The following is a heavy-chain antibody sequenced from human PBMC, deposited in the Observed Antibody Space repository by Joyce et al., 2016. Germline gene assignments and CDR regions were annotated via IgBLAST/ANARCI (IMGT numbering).Heavy chain of an antibody. CDR3: ARDVLTTVTKAYGY. D-gene: IGHD4-11*01. J-gene: IGHJ4*02. V-gene: IGHV3-21*01. CDR1: GFIFGSYS. Sequence: EVQLVESGGGLVKPGESLRLSCTASGFIFGSYSMTWVRQAPGKGREWVSSISRDNTYIFHADSVKGRFTISRDNARNSLYLQMNSLRAEDTAVYYCARDVLTTVTKAYGYWGQGTLVAVSS. CDR2: ISRDNTYI.